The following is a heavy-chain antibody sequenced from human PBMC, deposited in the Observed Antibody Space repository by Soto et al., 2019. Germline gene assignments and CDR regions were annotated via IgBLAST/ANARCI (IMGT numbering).Heavy chain of an antibody. V-gene: IGHV4-61*08. D-gene: IGHD3-9*01. CDR2: IFYFGST. J-gene: IGHJ4*02. CDR1: GGSISSGGYY. Sequence: SETLSLTCTVSGGSISSGGYYWSWIRQHPGKGLEWIGYIFYFGSTNYNPSLKSRVTLSIDTSKNQLSLKLSSVTAADTAVYYCARHSPDFDWLSQFDYWGQGTLVTVSS. CDR3: ARHSPDFDWLSQFDY.